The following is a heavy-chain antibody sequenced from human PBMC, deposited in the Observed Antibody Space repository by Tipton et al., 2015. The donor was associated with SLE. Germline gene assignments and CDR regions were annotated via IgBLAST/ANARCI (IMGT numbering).Heavy chain of an antibody. Sequence: TLSLTCSVSGGSISSYYWSWIRQPPGKGLEWIGFIYNSGTTKYNPSLKSRVSISVDTSRNQFSLKLRSVTAADTAVYYCARGGDGDYAYYSGMDVWGQGTTVTVSS. V-gene: IGHV4-59*01. D-gene: IGHD4-17*01. CDR1: GGSISSYY. CDR2: IYNSGTT. J-gene: IGHJ6*02. CDR3: ARGGDGDYAYYSGMDV.